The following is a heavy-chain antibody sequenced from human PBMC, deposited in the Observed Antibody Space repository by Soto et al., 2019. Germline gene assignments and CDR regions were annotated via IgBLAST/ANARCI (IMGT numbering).Heavy chain of an antibody. CDR2: ISYDGSNK. CDR3: AKCVMKSQLLCSFDY. Sequence: QVQLVESGGGVVQPGRSLRLSCAASGFTFSSYGMHWVRQAPGKGLEWVAVISYDGSNKYYADSVKGRFTISRDNSKNTLYLQRNSLRAEDTAVYYCAKCVMKSQLLCSFDYWGQGTLVTVSS. CDR1: GFTFSSYG. D-gene: IGHD2-2*01. J-gene: IGHJ4*02. V-gene: IGHV3-30*18.